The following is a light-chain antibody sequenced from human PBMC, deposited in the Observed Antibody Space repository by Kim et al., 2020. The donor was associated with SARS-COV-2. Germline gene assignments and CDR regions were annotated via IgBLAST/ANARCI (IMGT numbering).Light chain of an antibody. CDR2: GAS. V-gene: IGKV3-20*01. CDR3: QQYGSSPLT. CDR1: QSVSSSY. Sequence: EIVLTQSPGTLFLSPGERATLSCRASQSVSSSYLAWYQQKPGQAPRLLIYGASSRATGIPDRFSGSGSGTDFTLTISRLEPEDFAVYYCQQYGSSPLTFGGGTKLEI. J-gene: IGKJ4*01.